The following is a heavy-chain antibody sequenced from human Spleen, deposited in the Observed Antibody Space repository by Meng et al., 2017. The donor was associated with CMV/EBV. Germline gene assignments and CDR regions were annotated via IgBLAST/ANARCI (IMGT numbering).Heavy chain of an antibody. CDR3: ARVPLLAPAPFRVDP. V-gene: IGHV1-2*02. J-gene: IGHJ5*02. CDR2: INPNSGGT. D-gene: IGHD2-2*01. CDR1: GYTFTDCY. Sequence: SGYTFTDCYLHWVRQAPGQGLEWMGWINPNSGGTNYAQKFQGRVTMTRDTSISTAYMELTRLRSDDTALYYCARVPLLAPAPFRVDPWGQGTLVTVSS.